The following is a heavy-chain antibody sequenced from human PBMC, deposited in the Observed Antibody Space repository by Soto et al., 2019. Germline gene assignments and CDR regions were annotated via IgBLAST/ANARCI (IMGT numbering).Heavy chain of an antibody. Sequence: KTSETLSLTCTVSGGSISIYYWSWIRQPPGKGLEWIGYIYYSGSTNYNPSLKSRVTISVDMSKNQFSLKLSSVTAADTAVYYCARASGSRWYYFDYWGQGTLVTVYS. CDR2: IYYSGST. CDR1: GGSISIYY. D-gene: IGHD6-13*01. V-gene: IGHV4-59*01. CDR3: ARASGSRWYYFDY. J-gene: IGHJ4*02.